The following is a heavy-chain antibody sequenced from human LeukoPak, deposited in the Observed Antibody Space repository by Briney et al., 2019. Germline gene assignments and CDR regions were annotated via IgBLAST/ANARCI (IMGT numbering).Heavy chain of an antibody. CDR2: IYYSGST. CDR1: GGSISSYY. J-gene: IGHJ3*02. D-gene: IGHD3-22*01. Sequence: SETLSLTCTVSGGSISSYYWSWIRQPPGKGLEWIGYIYYSGSTNYNPSLKSRVTISVDTSKNQFSLKLSSVTAADTAVYYCARVSRGYYYDSSGYIIWGQGTMVTVSS. CDR3: ARVSRGYYYDSSGYII. V-gene: IGHV4-59*12.